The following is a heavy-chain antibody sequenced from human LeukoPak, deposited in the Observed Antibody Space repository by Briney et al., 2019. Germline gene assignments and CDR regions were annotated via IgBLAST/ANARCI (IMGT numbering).Heavy chain of an antibody. CDR2: ISGSGGTT. CDR1: GFTFSSYG. Sequence: GGSLRLSCAASGFTFSSYGMSWVRQAPGKGLEWVSTISGSGGTTYYADSVKGRFTVSRDNSKNTLYLQMNSLRADDTAVYYCAKGKLRSYFDYWGQGTLVTVSS. CDR3: AKGKLRSYFDY. D-gene: IGHD4-23*01. V-gene: IGHV3-23*01. J-gene: IGHJ4*02.